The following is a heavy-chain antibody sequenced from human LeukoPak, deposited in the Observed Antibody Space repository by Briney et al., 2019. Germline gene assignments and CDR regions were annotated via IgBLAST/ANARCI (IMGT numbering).Heavy chain of an antibody. CDR1: GFTFSSYG. CDR2: ISYDGSNK. D-gene: IGHD6-13*01. J-gene: IGHJ4*02. CDR3: AKDQIAAAGTFDD. Sequence: GGSLRLSCAASGFTFSSYGMRWVRRAPGKGLEWVAVISYDGSNKYYADSVKGRFTISRDNSKNTLYLQMNSLRAEDTAVYYCAKDQIAAAGTFDDWGQGTLVTVSS. V-gene: IGHV3-30*18.